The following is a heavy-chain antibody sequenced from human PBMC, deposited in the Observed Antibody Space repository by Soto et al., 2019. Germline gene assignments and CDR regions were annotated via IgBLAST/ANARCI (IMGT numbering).Heavy chain of an antibody. CDR1: GYTFTSYG. J-gene: IGHJ6*02. CDR2: ISAYNGNT. V-gene: IGHV1-18*01. D-gene: IGHD3-10*01. Sequence: GASVKVSCKASGYTFTSYGISWVRQAPGQGLEWMGWISAYNGNTNYAQKLQGRVTVTTDTSTSTAYMELRSLRSDDTAVYYCARDAYYYGSGTRSYYYYYGMDVWGQGTTVTVSS. CDR3: ARDAYYYGSGTRSYYYYYGMDV.